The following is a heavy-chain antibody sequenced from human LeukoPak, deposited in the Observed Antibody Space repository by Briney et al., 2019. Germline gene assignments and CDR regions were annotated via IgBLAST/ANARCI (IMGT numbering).Heavy chain of an antibody. D-gene: IGHD1-26*01. V-gene: IGHV3-48*01. CDR1: GFTFSKYS. J-gene: IGHJ4*02. CDR2: ISSSSSTI. CDR3: ARESGSYVFDY. Sequence: QPGGSLRLSCAASGFTFSKYSMNWVRQAPGKGLEWVSYISSSSSTIYYADSVKGRFTISRDNAKNSLYLQMNSLRAEDTAVYYCARESGSYVFDYWGQGTLVTVSS.